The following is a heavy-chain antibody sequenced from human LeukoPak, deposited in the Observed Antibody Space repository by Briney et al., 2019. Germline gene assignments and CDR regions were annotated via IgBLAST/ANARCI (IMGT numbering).Heavy chain of an antibody. V-gene: IGHV3-48*03. D-gene: IGHD1-26*01. CDR1: GFTFSNYE. CDR3: ARALPSPLYSGSYADAFDI. J-gene: IGHJ3*02. CDR2: ISGSAATI. Sequence: GGSLRLSCAASGFTFSNYEMNWVGQAPGKGLEGVSFISGSAATIYYADSVQGRFTISRDNARNPLYLQMNSLRAEDTAVYYCARALPSPLYSGSYADAFDIWGQGTMVTVSS.